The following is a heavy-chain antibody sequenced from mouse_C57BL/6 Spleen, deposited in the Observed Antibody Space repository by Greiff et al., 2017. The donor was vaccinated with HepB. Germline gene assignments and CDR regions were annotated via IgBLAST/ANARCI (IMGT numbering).Heavy chain of an antibody. Sequence: VQLQQSGAELVMPGASVKLSCKASGYTFTSYWMHWVKQRPGQGLEWIGEIDPSDSYTNYNQKFKGKSTLTVDKSSSTAYMQLSSLTSEDSAVYYCARRGHYYGSSFDYWGQGTTLTVSS. CDR2: IDPSDSYT. J-gene: IGHJ2*01. CDR1: GYTFTSYW. CDR3: ARRGHYYGSSFDY. V-gene: IGHV1-69*01. D-gene: IGHD1-1*01.